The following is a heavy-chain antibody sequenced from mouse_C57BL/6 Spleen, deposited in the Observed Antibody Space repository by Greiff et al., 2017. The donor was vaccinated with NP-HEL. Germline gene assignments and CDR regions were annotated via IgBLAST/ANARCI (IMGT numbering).Heavy chain of an antibody. Sequence: QVQLKESGAELARPGASVKLSCKASGYTFTSYGISWVKQRTGQGLEWIGEIYPRSGNTYYNEKSKGKATLTADKSSSTAYMELRSLTSEDSAVYFCARRDFAYWGQGTLVTVSA. V-gene: IGHV1-81*01. CDR3: ARRDFAY. CDR2: IYPRSGNT. J-gene: IGHJ3*01. CDR1: GYTFTSYG.